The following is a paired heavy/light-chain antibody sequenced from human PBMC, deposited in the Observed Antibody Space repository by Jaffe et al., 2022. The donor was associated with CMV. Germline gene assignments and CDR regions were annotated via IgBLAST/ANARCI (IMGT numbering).Light chain of an antibody. CDR1: QDINNS. CDR3: QQYDDFPIT. Sequence: DIQMTQSPSSLSASVGDRVTITCQASQDINNSLNWYQQKPGRAPKLLIYGASTLQTGVPSRFSGSGSGTDFTFTISSLQPEDFATYHCQQYDDFPITFGQGTRLEIK. CDR2: GAS. J-gene: IGKJ5*01. V-gene: IGKV1-33*01.
Heavy chain of an antibody. CDR1: GGSISSGGYY. J-gene: IGHJ6*02. Sequence: QVQLQESGPGLVRPSQTLSLTCTVSGGSISSGGYYWTWIRQYPGKGLEWIDHVYYSGDSFHNAPLRSRVSTSVDTSKNQFSLKLTSVTAADTAVYYCARGLCSSSSCYRLYGMDVWGQGTTVIVSS. D-gene: IGHD2-15*01. V-gene: IGHV4-31*03. CDR3: ARGLCSSSSCYRLYGMDV. CDR2: VYYSGDS.